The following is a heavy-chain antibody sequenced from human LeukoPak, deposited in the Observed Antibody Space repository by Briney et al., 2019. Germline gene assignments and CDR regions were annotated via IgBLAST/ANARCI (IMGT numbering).Heavy chain of an antibody. CDR1: GDSVSSNSAA. CDR2: TYYRSKWYN. V-gene: IGHV6-1*01. D-gene: IGHD6-19*01. CDR3: ARGAVAGTYNWFDP. Sequence: SQTLSLTCAISGDSVSSNSAAWNWIRQSPSRGLEWLGRTYYRSKWYNDYAVSVKSRITINPDTSKNQFSLQLNSVTPEDTAVYDCARGAVAGTYNWFDPWGQGTLVTVSS. J-gene: IGHJ5*02.